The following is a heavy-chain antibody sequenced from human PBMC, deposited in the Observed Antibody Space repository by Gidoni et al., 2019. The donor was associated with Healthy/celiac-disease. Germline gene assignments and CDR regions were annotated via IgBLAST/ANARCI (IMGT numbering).Heavy chain of an antibody. CDR1: GFPFSSYA. CDR2: ISYDGSNK. Sequence: QVPLVESGGGVVQPGRSLRLSCAASGFPFSSYAMHWVRPAPGKGREGVAVISYDGSNKYYADSVKGRFTISRDNSKNTLYRQMNSLRAEDTAVYYCARDCGSLGSSGYVAVYYYYGMDVWGQGTTVTVSS. D-gene: IGHD5-12*01. CDR3: ARDCGSLGSSGYVAVYYYYGMDV. J-gene: IGHJ6*02. V-gene: IGHV3-30*04.